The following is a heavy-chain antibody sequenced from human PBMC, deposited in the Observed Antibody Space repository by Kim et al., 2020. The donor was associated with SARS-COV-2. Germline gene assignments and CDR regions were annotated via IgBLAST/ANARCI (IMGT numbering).Heavy chain of an antibody. Sequence: GGSLRLSCAASGFTLSGYWMHWVRQAPGKGLVWVSRINSDGSTTNYADSVKGRFTISRDNAKNTLYLQMNSLRAEDTAVYYCGSRTRTGQYCYFDLWARGTLVTGSS. CDR1: GFTLSGYW. CDR2: INSDGSTT. D-gene: IGHD3-9*01. CDR3: GSRTRTGQYCYFDL. V-gene: IGHV3-74*01. J-gene: IGHJ2*01.